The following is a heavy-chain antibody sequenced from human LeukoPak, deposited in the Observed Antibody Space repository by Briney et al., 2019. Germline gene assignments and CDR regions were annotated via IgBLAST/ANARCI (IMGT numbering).Heavy chain of an antibody. J-gene: IGHJ6*03. V-gene: IGHV4-30-4*08. D-gene: IGHD3-3*01. CDR2: IYYSGST. Sequence: PSQTLSLTCTVSGGSISSGDYYWSWIRQPPGTGLEWIGYIYYSGSTYYNPSLKSRVTISVDTSKNQFSLKLSSVTAADTAVYYCARVDGDFWSHYYMDVWGKGTTVTVSS. CDR1: GGSISSGDYY. CDR3: ARVDGDFWSHYYMDV.